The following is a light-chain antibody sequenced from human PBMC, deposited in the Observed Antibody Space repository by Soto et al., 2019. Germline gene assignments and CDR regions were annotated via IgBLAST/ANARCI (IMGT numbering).Light chain of an antibody. J-gene: IGLJ2*01. CDR3: AAWDDSLSGQGVV. Sequence: QAVVTQPPSASGTPGQRVTISCSGSRSNIGNNYVYCYQQLPGTAPKLLIYRNNQRPSGVPDRFSGFTSGTSASLAISGLRSEDEADYYCAAWDDSLSGQGVVFGGGTKLTVL. CDR2: RNN. CDR1: RSNIGNNY. V-gene: IGLV1-47*01.